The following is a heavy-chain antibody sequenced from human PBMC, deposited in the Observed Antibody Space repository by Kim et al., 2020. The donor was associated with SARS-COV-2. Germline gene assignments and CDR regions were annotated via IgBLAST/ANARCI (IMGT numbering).Heavy chain of an antibody. Sequence: SETLSLTCPVSGGSISSTNHYWGWIRQPTGKGLEWISNILYTGSTYYNPYRKSRVTIPVDMSKNKFSLKLSSVTAADTAVYYCAVLGSYYDHDPRGQGTLAPVSS. J-gene: IGHJ5*02. V-gene: IGHV4-39*01. CDR3: AVLGSYYDHDP. CDR2: ILYTGST. CDR1: GGSISSTNHY. D-gene: IGHD3-10*01.